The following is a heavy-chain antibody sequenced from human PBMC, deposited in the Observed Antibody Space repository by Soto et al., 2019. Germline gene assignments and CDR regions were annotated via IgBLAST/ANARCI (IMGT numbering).Heavy chain of an antibody. V-gene: IGHV5-51*01. D-gene: IGHD6-13*01. Sequence: GESLKISCQCSGYTFSNFWIGWVRQLPGQGLEWMGIIYPGDHETRYSPSFLGKVTISAETSINTAYLQWSSLEASDSAFYFCARSPRSSPYFNFWGQGALVTVSS. CDR2: IYPGDHET. CDR1: GYTFSNFW. J-gene: IGHJ4*02. CDR3: ARSPRSSPYFNF.